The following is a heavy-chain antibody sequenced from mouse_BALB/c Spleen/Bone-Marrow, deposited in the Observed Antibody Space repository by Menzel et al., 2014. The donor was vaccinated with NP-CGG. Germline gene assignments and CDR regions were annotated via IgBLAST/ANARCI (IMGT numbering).Heavy chain of an antibody. CDR1: GFTFXDYY. CDR2: ISDGGSYT. D-gene: IGHD3-2*01. CDR3: ARGGQLGAMDY. Sequence: EVNVVESGGGLVKPGGSLKLSCAASGFTFXDYYMYWVRQTPEKRLEWVATISDGGSYTYYPDSVKGRFTISRDNAKNNLYLQMSSLKSEDTAMYYCARGGQLGAMDYWGQGTSVTVSS. V-gene: IGHV5-4*02. J-gene: IGHJ4*01.